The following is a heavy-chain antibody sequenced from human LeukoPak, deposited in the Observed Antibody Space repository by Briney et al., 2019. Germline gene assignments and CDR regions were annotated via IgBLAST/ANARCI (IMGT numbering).Heavy chain of an antibody. CDR2: ISNSSSYI. Sequence: GGSLRLSCAASGFTFSRYSMNWVRQAPGKGLEWVSSISNSSSYIFYADSVKGRFTISRDNAKNSLYLQMNSLRAEDTAVYYCARLRGFDYWGQGTLVTVSS. J-gene: IGHJ4*02. V-gene: IGHV3-21*01. CDR3: ARLRGFDY. CDR1: GFTFSRYS.